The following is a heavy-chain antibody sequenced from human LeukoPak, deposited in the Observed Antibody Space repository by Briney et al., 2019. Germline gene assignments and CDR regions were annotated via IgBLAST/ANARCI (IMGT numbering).Heavy chain of an antibody. V-gene: IGHV3-30-3*01. CDR2: ISYDGSNK. Sequence: RPGGSLRLSCAASGFTFSSYAMHWVRQAPGKGLEWVAVISYDGSNKYYADSVKGRFTISRDNSKNTLYLQMNSLRAEDTAVYYCATDSGYDLGYFDYWGQGTLVTVSS. CDR3: ATDSGYDLGYFDY. J-gene: IGHJ4*02. D-gene: IGHD5-12*01. CDR1: GFTFSSYA.